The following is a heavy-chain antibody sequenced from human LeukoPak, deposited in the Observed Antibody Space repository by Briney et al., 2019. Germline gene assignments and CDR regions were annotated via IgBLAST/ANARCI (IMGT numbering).Heavy chain of an antibody. Sequence: ASVKVSCKASGGTFSSYAISWVRQAPGQGLEWMGGIIPIFGTANYAQKFQGRVTITADESTSTAYMELSSLRSEDTAVYYCARALGCSYGYDGQPDYWGQGTLVTVSS. CDR2: IIPIFGTA. D-gene: IGHD5-18*01. CDR1: GGTFSSYA. V-gene: IGHV1-69*13. J-gene: IGHJ4*02. CDR3: ARALGCSYGYDGQPDY.